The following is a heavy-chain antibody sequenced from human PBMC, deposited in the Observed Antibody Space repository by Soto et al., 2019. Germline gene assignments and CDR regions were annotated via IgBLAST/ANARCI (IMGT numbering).Heavy chain of an antibody. V-gene: IGHV5-51*03. CDR3: ARGDRYYYYYYGMDV. CDR2: IYPGDSDT. D-gene: IGHD3-16*01. J-gene: IGHJ6*02. Sequence: EVQLVQSGAEVKKPGESLKISCKGSGYSFTSHWIGWVRQMPGKGLEWMGIIYPGDSDTRYSPSFQGQVTISADKSIXTAYLQWSSLKASDTAMYYCARGDRYYYYYYGMDVWGQGTTVTVSS. CDR1: GYSFTSHW.